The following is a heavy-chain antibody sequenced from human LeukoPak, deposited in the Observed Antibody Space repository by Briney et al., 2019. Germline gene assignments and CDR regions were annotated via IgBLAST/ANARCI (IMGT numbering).Heavy chain of an antibody. CDR3: ARDGPYYYDSSGYYRFDY. D-gene: IGHD3-22*01. CDR2: IIPIFGTA. J-gene: IGHJ4*02. CDR1: GGTFSSYA. V-gene: IGHV1-69*05. Sequence: SVKVSCKASGGTFSSYAISWVRQAPGQGLEWMGRIIPIFGTANYAQKFQGRVTMTTDTSTSTAYMELRSLRSDDTAVYYCARDGPYYYDSSGYYRFDYWGQGTLVTVSS.